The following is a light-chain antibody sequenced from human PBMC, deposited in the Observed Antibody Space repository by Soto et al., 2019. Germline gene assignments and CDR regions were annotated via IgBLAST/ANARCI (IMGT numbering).Light chain of an antibody. CDR2: RAS. CDR1: QTISSW. V-gene: IGKV1-5*03. CDR3: QQYSSYRT. Sequence: DIQMSQSPSTLSGSVGDRVTITCRASQTISSWLAWYQQKPGKAPKLLIYRASNLETGVPSRFSGSGSGTEFTLTISSLQPDDFATYYCQQYSSYRTYGQGTKVDI. J-gene: IGKJ1*01.